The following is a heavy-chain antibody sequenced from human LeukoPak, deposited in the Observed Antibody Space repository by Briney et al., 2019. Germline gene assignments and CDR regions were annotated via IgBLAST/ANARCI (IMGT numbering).Heavy chain of an antibody. D-gene: IGHD1-26*01. CDR2: IYSGGST. CDR1: GFTVSSNY. Sequence: PGGSLRLSCAASGFTVSSNYMSWVRQAPGKGLEWVSVIYSGGSTYYADSVKGRFTISRDNSKNTLYLQMNSLRAEDTAVYYCARGGGSYIGHAFDIWGQGTMVTVSS. CDR3: ARGGGSYIGHAFDI. V-gene: IGHV3-53*01. J-gene: IGHJ3*02.